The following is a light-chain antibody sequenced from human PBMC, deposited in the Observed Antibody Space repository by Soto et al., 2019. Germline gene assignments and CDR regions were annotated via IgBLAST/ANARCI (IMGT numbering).Light chain of an antibody. J-gene: IGKJ2*01. Sequence: DIQMTQFPSSLSASVGDRVTITCRASQSVTSHLNWYQHKPGKAPKVLIYGASSPESGVPSRFSASGSGTEFTLTITDLHPDDFATYYCQQSYSPPWYTFGQGTKLDIK. CDR1: QSVTSH. V-gene: IGKV1-39*01. CDR3: QQSYSPPWYT. CDR2: GAS.